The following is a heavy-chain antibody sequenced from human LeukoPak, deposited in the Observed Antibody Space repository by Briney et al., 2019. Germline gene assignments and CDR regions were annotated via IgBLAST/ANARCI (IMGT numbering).Heavy chain of an antibody. J-gene: IGHJ4*02. D-gene: IGHD5-18*01. CDR3: ARHSNGFFYDY. CDR1: GGSISGNY. CDR2: IHYSGGT. V-gene: IGHV4-59*08. Sequence: SETLSLTCTVSGGSISGNYWSWIRQPPGKGLQWMGYIHYSGGTDYNPSLKSRVTMSVDTSKNQFSLTLSSVTAADTAVYYCARHSNGFFYDYWGQGTLVTVSS.